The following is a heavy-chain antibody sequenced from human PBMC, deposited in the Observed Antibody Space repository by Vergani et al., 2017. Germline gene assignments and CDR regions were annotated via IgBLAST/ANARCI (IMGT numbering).Heavy chain of an antibody. D-gene: IGHD2-21*01. CDR2: IYPGDSET. J-gene: IGHJ5*02. CDR1: GFTFSSSW. V-gene: IGHV5-51*01. CDR3: ARRQYVHSWVVSWFDA. Sequence: EVQLVQSGPEVKKPGDSLTISCQGFGFTFSSSWIGWVRQRPGKGLEWMGIIYPGDSETRYSPAFQGQVTISADRSKSTTFLKWSSLKASDTAVYYCARRQYVHSWVVSWFDAWGQGTQVTVSS.